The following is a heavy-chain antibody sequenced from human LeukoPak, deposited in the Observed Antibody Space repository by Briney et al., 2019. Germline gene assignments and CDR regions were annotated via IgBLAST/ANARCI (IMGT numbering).Heavy chain of an antibody. CDR3: ARSDGYGLVGI. J-gene: IGHJ3*02. D-gene: IGHD3-10*01. CDR1: GGSISSSSYY. CDR2: IYSSGST. Sequence: SETLSLTRTVSGGSISSSSYYWGWIRQPPGKGLEWIGSIYSSGSTYYNPSLKSRVVILIDTAKNHFSLNLSSVTAADTAVYYCARSDGYGLVGIWGQGTMVTVSS. V-gene: IGHV4-39*07.